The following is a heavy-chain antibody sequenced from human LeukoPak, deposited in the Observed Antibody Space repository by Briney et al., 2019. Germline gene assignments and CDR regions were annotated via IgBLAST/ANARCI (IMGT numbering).Heavy chain of an antibody. J-gene: IGHJ4*02. D-gene: IGHD2-15*01. Sequence: SETLSLTCTVSGGSVSSGSYYWSWIRQPPGKGLEWIGYIYYSGSTNYNPSLKSRVTISVDTSKNQFSLKLSSVTAAETAVYYCARVTPSCSGGSCYAGRVYYFDYWGQGTLVTVSS. CDR3: ARVTPSCSGGSCYAGRVYYFDY. CDR1: GGSVSSGSYY. V-gene: IGHV4-61*01. CDR2: IYYSGST.